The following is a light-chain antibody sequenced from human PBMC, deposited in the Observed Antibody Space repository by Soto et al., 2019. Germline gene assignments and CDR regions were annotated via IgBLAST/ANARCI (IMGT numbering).Light chain of an antibody. V-gene: IGKV3-15*01. Sequence: EIVMTQSPVTLSVSPGERATLSCRASQDVKTNLAWYQQKPGQAPRLLIYGASTRATGIAARFSGTGSGTQFTLPISNLQYGDFAVYYCQHYNGWPPYTFGQGTKLDSK. CDR2: GAS. J-gene: IGKJ2*01. CDR3: QHYNGWPPYT. CDR1: QDVKTN.